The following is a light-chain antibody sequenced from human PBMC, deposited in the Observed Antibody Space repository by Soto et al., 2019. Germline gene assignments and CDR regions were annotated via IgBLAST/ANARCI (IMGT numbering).Light chain of an antibody. CDR2: EVT. CDR3: SSYTSSRTVL. Sequence: QSALTQPASVSGSLGQSITISCTGTSSDVGGYNYVSWYQQHPGKDPKLVIFEVTKRPSGVSNRFSGSKSGNTASLTISGLQAEDEGDYYCSSYTSSRTVLFGGGTKLTVL. CDR1: SSDVGGYNY. V-gene: IGLV2-14*01. J-gene: IGLJ2*01.